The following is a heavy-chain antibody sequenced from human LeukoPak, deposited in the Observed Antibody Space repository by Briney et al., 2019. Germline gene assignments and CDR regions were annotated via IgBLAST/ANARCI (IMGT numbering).Heavy chain of an antibody. V-gene: IGHV3-21*04. CDR3: AKDPIRDYYDSIPSYYFDY. CDR1: GFTFKSHN. D-gene: IGHD3-22*01. Sequence: GGSLRLSCVASGFTFKSHNMNWVRQASGKGLEWVSFTSGDSKVIYYADSVKGRFTISRHNSKNTLYLQMDSLRAEDTAVYFCAKDPIRDYYDSIPSYYFDYWGQGTLVTVSS. J-gene: IGHJ4*02. CDR2: TSGDSKVI.